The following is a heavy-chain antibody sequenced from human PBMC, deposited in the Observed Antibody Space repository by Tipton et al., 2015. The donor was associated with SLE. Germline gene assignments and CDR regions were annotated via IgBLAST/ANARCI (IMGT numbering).Heavy chain of an antibody. CDR1: GGSISSHY. CDR2: ISNSETT. Sequence: GLVKPSETLSLTCTVSGGSISSHYWSWIRQAPGKGLEWIGYISNSETTNYNPSLKSRVAISVDTSKNQFSLKLRSVTAADTAVYYCAGAWQGYCSGGTCYVLDYWGQGTLVTVSS. CDR3: AGAWQGYCSGGTCYVLDY. J-gene: IGHJ4*02. V-gene: IGHV4-59*11. D-gene: IGHD2-15*01.